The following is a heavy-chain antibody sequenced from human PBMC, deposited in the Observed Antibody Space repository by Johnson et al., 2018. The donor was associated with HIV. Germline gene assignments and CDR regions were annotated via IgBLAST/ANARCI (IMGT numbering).Heavy chain of an antibody. J-gene: IGHJ3*02. D-gene: IGHD5-24*01. Sequence: VQLVESGGGVVQPGRSLRLSCAASGFTFRDYYMNWMRQAPGKGLEWVSVLFSGDTTYYADSVNGRLPISRDNSKNTLYLQMNSLRAEDTAVYYCARACRDGYTCDVFDIWGQGTLVTVSS. CDR3: ARACRDGYTCDVFDI. V-gene: IGHV3-66*01. CDR2: LFSGDTT. CDR1: GFTFRDYY.